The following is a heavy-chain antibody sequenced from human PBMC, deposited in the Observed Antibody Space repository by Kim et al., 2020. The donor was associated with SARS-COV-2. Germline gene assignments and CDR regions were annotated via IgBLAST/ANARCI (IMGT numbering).Heavy chain of an antibody. CDR3: AKRGNDILTDYYMGFDY. J-gene: IGHJ4*02. V-gene: IGHV3-23*01. Sequence: VKGRFTISRDNSKNTLYLQMNSLRAEDTAVYYCAKRGNDILTDYYMGFDYWGQGTLVTVSS. D-gene: IGHD3-9*01.